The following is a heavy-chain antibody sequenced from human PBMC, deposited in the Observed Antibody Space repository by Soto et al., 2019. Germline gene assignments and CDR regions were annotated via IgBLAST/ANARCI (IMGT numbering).Heavy chain of an antibody. CDR1: GGSFSSDSYY. Sequence: SETLSLNGTASGGSFSSDSYYWSWSRQPPGKGLEWIAYIYHIGSTNYNPSLKSRITISVGTSKKQYSLKLSSVTAADTAVYYGASGGYYEYFKNWGQGTLGTVSS. J-gene: IGHJ1*01. CDR2: IYHIGST. D-gene: IGHD5-18*01. V-gene: IGHV4-61*01. CDR3: ASGGYYEYFKN.